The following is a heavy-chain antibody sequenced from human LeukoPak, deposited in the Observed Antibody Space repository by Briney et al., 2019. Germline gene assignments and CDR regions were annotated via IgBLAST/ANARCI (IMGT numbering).Heavy chain of an antibody. Sequence: SETLSLTCTVSGDSITSYYWSWIRQPAGKGLEWIRRINISGNTNYNPSLKSRVTMSLDTSKNQISLKLSAVTAADTAVYYCARDPLKGFDYWGQGMLVTVSS. CDR1: GDSITSYY. V-gene: IGHV4-4*07. CDR2: INISGNT. CDR3: ARDPLKGFDY. J-gene: IGHJ4*02.